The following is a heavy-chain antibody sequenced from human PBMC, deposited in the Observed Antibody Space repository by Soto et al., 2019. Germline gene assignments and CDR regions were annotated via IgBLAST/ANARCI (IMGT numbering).Heavy chain of an antibody. CDR2: ISAYNGIT. CDR3: ARGVPLWFGESPYYFDY. V-gene: IGHV1-18*01. CDR1: GYTFATYG. Sequence: QVQLVQSGAEVKKPGASVKVSCKASGYTFATYGISWVRQAPGQGLEWMGWISAYNGITNYAQNLQGRVTMTTDTPTSTAYMELRSLRSDDTAVYYCARGVPLWFGESPYYFDYWGQGTLVTVSS. J-gene: IGHJ4*02. D-gene: IGHD3-10*01.